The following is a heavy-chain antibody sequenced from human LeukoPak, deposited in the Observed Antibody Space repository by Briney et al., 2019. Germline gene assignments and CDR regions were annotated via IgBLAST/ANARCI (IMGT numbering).Heavy chain of an antibody. J-gene: IGHJ3*02. D-gene: IGHD3-3*01. CDR1: GGTFSSYT. Sequence: SVKVSCKASGGTFSSYTISWVRQAPGQGLEWMGRIIPILGIANYAQKFQGRVTITADKSTSTAYMELSSLRSEDTAAYYCARGSITIFGVVIHAFDIWGQGTMVTVSS. CDR3: ARGSITIFGVVIHAFDI. V-gene: IGHV1-69*02. CDR2: IIPILGIA.